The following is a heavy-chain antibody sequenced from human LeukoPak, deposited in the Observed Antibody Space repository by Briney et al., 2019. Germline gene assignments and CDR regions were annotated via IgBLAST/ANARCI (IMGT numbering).Heavy chain of an antibody. D-gene: IGHD1-26*01. CDR3: ARDTWAADAFDI. V-gene: IGHV4-4*07. CDR2: IYTSGST. CDR1: GGSISSYY. J-gene: IGHJ3*02. Sequence: PSETLSLTCTVSGGSISSYYWSWVRQPAGKGLEWIGRIYTSGSTNYNPSLKSRVAMSVDTSKNQFSLKLSSVTAADTAVYYCARDTWAADAFDIWGQGTMVTVSS.